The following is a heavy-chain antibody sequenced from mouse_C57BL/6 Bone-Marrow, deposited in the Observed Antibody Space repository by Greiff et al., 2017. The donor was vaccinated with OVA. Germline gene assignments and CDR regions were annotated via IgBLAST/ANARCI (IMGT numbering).Heavy chain of an antibody. V-gene: IGHV1-81*01. CDR3: AREYYGSFYAMDY. CDR1: GYTFTSYG. D-gene: IGHD1-1*01. J-gene: IGHJ4*01. Sequence: VQLQQSGAELARPGASVKLSCKASGYTFTSYGISWVKQRTGQGLEWIGEIYPRSGNTYYNEKFKGKATLTADKYSSTAYMELRSLTSEDSAVYFCAREYYGSFYAMDYWGQGTSVTVSS. CDR2: IYPRSGNT.